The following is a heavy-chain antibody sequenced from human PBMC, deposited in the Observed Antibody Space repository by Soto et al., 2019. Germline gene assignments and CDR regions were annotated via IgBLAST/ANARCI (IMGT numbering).Heavy chain of an antibody. Sequence: XETLSLTCTVSDDFISSYYWNWIRQPAGKGLEWIGRVSTNGATNYNPSLESRVTMSVDTSKNQFSLKLTSVTAADTAVYFCARADYEILTGSYAMDVWGQGPTVTVSS. CDR1: DDFISSYY. D-gene: IGHD3-9*01. CDR3: ARADYEILTGSYAMDV. J-gene: IGHJ6*02. V-gene: IGHV4-4*07. CDR2: VSTNGAT.